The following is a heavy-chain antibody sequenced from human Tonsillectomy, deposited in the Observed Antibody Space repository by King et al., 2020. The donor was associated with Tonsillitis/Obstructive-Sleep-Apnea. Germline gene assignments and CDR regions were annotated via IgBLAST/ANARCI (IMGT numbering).Heavy chain of an antibody. Sequence: VQSGAEVKKPGSSVKVSCKASGGTFSSYAISWVRQAPGQGLEWMGGIIPILGIANYAQKFQGRVTITADKSTSTAYMELSSLRSEDTAVYYCASNTRGDIVVVPAAIPVEYYYYYGMDVWGQGTTVTVSS. V-gene: IGHV1-69*10. CDR3: ASNTRGDIVVVPAAIPVEYYYYYGMDV. CDR1: GGTFSSYA. D-gene: IGHD2-2*01. J-gene: IGHJ6*02. CDR2: IIPILGIA.